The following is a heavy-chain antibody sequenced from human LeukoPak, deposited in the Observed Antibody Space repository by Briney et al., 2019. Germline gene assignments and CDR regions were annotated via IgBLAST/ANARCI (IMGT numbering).Heavy chain of an antibody. D-gene: IGHD2-2*01. V-gene: IGHV1-46*01. CDR2: INPSGGST. J-gene: IGHJ4*02. CDR3: ARDSTQLPNYYFDY. CDR1: GYTFTSYY. Sequence: ASVKVSCKASGYTFTSYYMHWVRQAPGQGLEWMGIINPSGGSTSYAQKFQGRVTMTTDTSTSTAYMELRSLRSDDTAVYYCARDSTQLPNYYFDYWGQGTLVTVSS.